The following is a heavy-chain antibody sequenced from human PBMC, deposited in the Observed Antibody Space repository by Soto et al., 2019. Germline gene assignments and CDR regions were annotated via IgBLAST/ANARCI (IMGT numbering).Heavy chain of an antibody. D-gene: IGHD6-19*01. Sequence: SETLSLTCAVYGGSFSGYYWSWIRQPPGKGLEWIGEINHSGSTNYNPSLKSRVTISVDTSKNQFSLKLSSVTAADTAVYYCARERIPPGIAVAYYYYYGMEVWGQGTTVTVSS. CDR3: ARERIPPGIAVAYYYYYGMEV. J-gene: IGHJ6*02. CDR2: INHSGST. V-gene: IGHV4-34*01. CDR1: GGSFSGYY.